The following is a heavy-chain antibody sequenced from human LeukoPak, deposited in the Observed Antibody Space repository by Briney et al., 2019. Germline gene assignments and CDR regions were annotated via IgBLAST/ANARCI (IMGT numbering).Heavy chain of an antibody. J-gene: IGHJ4*02. CDR2: ISYDGSNK. CDR3: ARGYVLVWFGELLRGSTYFDY. V-gene: IGHV3-30*04. CDR1: GFTFSSYA. D-gene: IGHD3-10*01. Sequence: GGSLRLSCAASGFTFSSYAMHWVRQAPGKGLEWVAVISYDGSNKYYADSVKGRFTISRDNSKNTLYLQMNSLRAEDTAVYYCARGYVLVWFGELLRGSTYFDYWGQGTLVTVSS.